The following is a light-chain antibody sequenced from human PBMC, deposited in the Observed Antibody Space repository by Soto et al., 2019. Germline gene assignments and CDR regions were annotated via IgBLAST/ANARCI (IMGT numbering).Light chain of an antibody. V-gene: IGKV4-1*01. CDR1: QSVLYSSNNLNY. J-gene: IGKJ1*01. Sequence: DIVMTQSPDSLAVSLGERATINCKSSQSVLYSSNNLNYFSWYQQKPGQPPKLLIYWASTRESGVPDRFSGSGSGTDVSLTISSLQAEDVAVYYCQQYYSSPRTFGQGTKVEIK. CDR3: QQYYSSPRT. CDR2: WAS.